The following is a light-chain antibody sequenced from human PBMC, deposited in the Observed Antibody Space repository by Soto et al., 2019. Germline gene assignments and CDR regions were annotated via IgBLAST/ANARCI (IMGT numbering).Light chain of an antibody. CDR2: DAS. CDR3: QKHDGVPL. Sequence: DIQLTQSPFSLSASVGDRVTITCQARQDMSNHLNWYQQKPGKAPNLLIYDASALETGVPSRFSGGGSGTFFSSSINSLQPEDIATYYCQKHDGVPLFGPGTKVEIK. V-gene: IGKV1-33*01. J-gene: IGKJ3*01. CDR1: QDMSNH.